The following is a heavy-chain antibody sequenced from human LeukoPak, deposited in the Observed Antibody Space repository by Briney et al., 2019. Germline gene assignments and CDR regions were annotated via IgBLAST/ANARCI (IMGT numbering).Heavy chain of an antibody. CDR3: TRWACAGTSCYVLDS. D-gene: IGHD2-2*01. Sequence: PGGSLRLSCAASGFTFSDYYVYWIRQAPGKGLEWVSYSSTTGHQTNYADSVKGRFTISRDHAKNSVYLQMNSLRAEDTAVYYCTRWACAGTSCYVLDSWGQGTPVTVSS. CDR1: GFTFSDYY. J-gene: IGHJ5*01. CDR2: SSTTGHQT. V-gene: IGHV3-11*06.